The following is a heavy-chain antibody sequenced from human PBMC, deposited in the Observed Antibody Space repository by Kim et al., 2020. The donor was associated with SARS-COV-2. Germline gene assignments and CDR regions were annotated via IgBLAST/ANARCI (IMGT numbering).Heavy chain of an antibody. CDR1: GFTFNRFA. J-gene: IGHJ4*02. V-gene: IGHV3-30-3*01. D-gene: IGHD1-7*01. Sequence: GGSLRLSCAASGFTFNRFALHWVRQAPGRGLEWVALISSDGTNKQYADSVKGRFTISRDYSKNTLYLQMSSLRADDTAVYYCVRDDFSVPELFDLWGQGALVTVSS. CDR2: ISSDGTNK. CDR3: VRDDFSVPELFDL.